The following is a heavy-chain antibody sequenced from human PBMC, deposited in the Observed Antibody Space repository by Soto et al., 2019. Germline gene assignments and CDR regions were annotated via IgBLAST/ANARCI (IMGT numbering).Heavy chain of an antibody. CDR1: GFTFSSYG. J-gene: IGHJ4*02. CDR3: ASRSPALDY. CDR2: IWYDGSKK. V-gene: IGHV3-33*01. D-gene: IGHD2-2*01. Sequence: QVQLVESGGDVVQPGRSLRLSCAASGFTFSSYGMHWVRQAPGKGVEWVAVIWYDGSKKYYADFVKGRFTISRDNSKNTLYLQMNSLRAEDTAVYYCASRSPALDYWGQGTLVTVSA.